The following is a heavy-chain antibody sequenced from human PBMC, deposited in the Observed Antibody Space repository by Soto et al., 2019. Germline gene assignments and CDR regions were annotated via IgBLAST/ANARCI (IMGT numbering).Heavy chain of an antibody. CDR1: GGSISSYY. CDR2: IYYSGST. J-gene: IGHJ6*03. D-gene: IGHD4-4*01. Sequence: SETLSLTCTVSGGSISSYYWSWIRQPPWKGLEWIGYIYYSGSTNYNPSLKSRVTISVDTSKNQFSLKLSSVTAADTAVYYCARSVTVTTSPYYYYMDVWGKGTTVTVS. CDR3: ARSVTVTTSPYYYYMDV. V-gene: IGHV4-59*01.